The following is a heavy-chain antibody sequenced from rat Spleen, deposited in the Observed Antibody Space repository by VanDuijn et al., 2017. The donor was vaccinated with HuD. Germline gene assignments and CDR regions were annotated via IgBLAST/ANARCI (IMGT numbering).Heavy chain of an antibody. J-gene: IGHJ2*01. Sequence: EVHLVESGGGLVQPGRSLKLSCAASGFTFRNYAMHWIRLVPTQGLEWVASISYDGSSTYYRASVKGRFTISRDNAKSTLYLQMDSLRSEDTATYYCVRHRDYYNSYVYAFDYWGQGVMVTVSS. CDR3: VRHRDYYNSYVYAFDY. CDR1: GFTFRNYA. CDR2: ISYDGSST. V-gene: IGHV5-19*01. D-gene: IGHD1-2*01.